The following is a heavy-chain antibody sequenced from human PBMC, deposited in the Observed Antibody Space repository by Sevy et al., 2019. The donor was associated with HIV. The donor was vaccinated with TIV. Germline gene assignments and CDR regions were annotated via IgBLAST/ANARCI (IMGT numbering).Heavy chain of an antibody. CDR1: GFTFSSYS. J-gene: IGHJ6*02. CDR3: ARDLYYYFSIRTEPEDYYYYGMDV. Sequence: GGSLRLSCAASGFTFSSYSMNWVRQAPGKGLEWVSSISSSSSYIYYADSVKGRFTISRDNAKNSLYLQMNSLRAEDTAVYYCARDLYYYFSIRTEPEDYYYYGMDVWGQGTTVTVSS. CDR2: ISSSSSYI. V-gene: IGHV3-21*01. D-gene: IGHD3-22*01.